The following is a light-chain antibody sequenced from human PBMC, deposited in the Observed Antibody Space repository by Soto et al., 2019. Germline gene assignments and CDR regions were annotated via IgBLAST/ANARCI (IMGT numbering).Light chain of an antibody. CDR1: QSVSGY. J-gene: IGKJ1*01. CDR3: LQHYSLPWT. V-gene: IGKV3-15*01. CDR2: RIF. Sequence: EIVMTQSPGTVSVIQGETVTLSCRASQSVSGYLDWFHQKPGQAPRLVLLRIFTRAIGVPARFSGSGSETEFTLTISGLQSEDSGVYYCLQHYSLPWTFGQGGNVDIK.